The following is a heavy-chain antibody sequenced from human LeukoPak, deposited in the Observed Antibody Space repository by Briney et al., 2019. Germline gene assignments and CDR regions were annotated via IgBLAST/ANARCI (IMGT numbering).Heavy chain of an antibody. J-gene: IGHJ3*02. D-gene: IGHD6-13*01. CDR1: GFTFSSYW. CDR3: ARRRVGAAAGARGAFDI. Sequence: GGSLRLSCAASGFTFSSYWMSWVRQAPGKGLEWVANIKQDGSEKYYVDSVKGRFTISRDNAKNSLYLQMNSLRAEDTAVYYCARRRVGAAAGARGAFDIWGQGTMVTVSS. V-gene: IGHV3-7*01. CDR2: IKQDGSEK.